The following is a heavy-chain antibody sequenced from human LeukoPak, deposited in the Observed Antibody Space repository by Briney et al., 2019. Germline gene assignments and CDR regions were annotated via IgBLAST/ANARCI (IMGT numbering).Heavy chain of an antibody. CDR2: ISAYKGNT. V-gene: IGHV1-18*01. CDR1: GYTFTSYG. Sequence: ASVKVSCKASGYTFTSYGISWVRQAPGHWLDWMVWISAYKGNTNYAQKLQGRVNMTTDTSASTAYVELRSLRSDDTAVYYCARVIYYDSSGYYHGSRYYFDYWGQGTLVTVSS. J-gene: IGHJ4*02. CDR3: ARVIYYDSSGYYHGSRYYFDY. D-gene: IGHD3-22*01.